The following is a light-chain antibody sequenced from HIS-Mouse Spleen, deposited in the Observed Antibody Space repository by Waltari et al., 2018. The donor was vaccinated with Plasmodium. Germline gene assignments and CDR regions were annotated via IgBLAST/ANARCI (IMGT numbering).Light chain of an antibody. CDR3: CSYAGSYTWV. CDR2: DVS. Sequence: QSALTQPRSVSGSPGQSVTISCTGTSSDVGGYNYVSWYQQHQGHAPKLMIYDVSKRPLDIRCRFAGSTSGNTASLTMSGLQAEDEAYYYSCSYAGSYTWVFGGGTKLTVL. V-gene: IGLV2-11*01. J-gene: IGLJ3*02. CDR1: SSDVGGYNY.